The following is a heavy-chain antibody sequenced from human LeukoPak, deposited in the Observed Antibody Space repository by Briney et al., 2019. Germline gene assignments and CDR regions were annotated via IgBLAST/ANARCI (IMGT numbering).Heavy chain of an antibody. J-gene: IGHJ6*03. D-gene: IGHD2-2*01. V-gene: IGHV4-4*07. Sequence: SETLSLTCTVSGGSISSYYWTWIRQPAGKGLEWIGRIYSSGSTNYNPSLKSRITMSVDTSKNQFSLKLNSVTAADTAVYYCARIIPNCSSTRCLSQYMDVWGKGTTVTVSS. CDR1: GGSISSYY. CDR3: ARIIPNCSSTRCLSQYMDV. CDR2: IYSSGST.